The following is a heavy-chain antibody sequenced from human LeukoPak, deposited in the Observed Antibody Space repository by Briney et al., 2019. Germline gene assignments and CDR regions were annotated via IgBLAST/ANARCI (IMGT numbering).Heavy chain of an antibody. Sequence: GGSLRLSCAASGFTVSSNYMSWVRQAPGKGLEWVSVIYSGGSTYYADSVKGRFTISRDNSKNTLYLQMNSLRAEDTAVYYCAKDIVVYGMDVWGQGTTVTVSS. J-gene: IGHJ6*02. CDR2: IYSGGST. D-gene: IGHD5-12*01. V-gene: IGHV3-66*02. CDR3: AKDIVVYGMDV. CDR1: GFTVSSNY.